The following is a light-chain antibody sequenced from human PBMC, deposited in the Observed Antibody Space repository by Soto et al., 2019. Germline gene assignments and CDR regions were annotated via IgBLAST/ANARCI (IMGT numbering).Light chain of an antibody. Sequence: DIQITHSPCTLSASVGDRVTITCLASQVISSWLALYQQKPGKAPKLLIYDASSLKSGVPSRFSGSGSGTAFTLTISSLQPDDFATYYCQKYNSYRINFGQGTRLEIK. V-gene: IGKV1-5*01. CDR3: QKYNSYRIN. CDR2: DAS. CDR1: QVISSW. J-gene: IGKJ5*01.